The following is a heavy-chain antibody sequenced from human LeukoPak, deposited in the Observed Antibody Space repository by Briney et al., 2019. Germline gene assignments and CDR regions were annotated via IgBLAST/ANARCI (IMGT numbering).Heavy chain of an antibody. CDR1: GFTFDRYG. Sequence: GGSLRLSCVSSGFTFDRYGMSWVRQAPGKGLEWGAVSSGRGVKTYYAHSLQGRFTISRDNSRDTLHLQMSSLRAEDTAVYYCAKGVGEVGGSLADWGQGTLVTVSS. CDR3: AKGVGEVGGSLAD. V-gene: IGHV3-23*01. D-gene: IGHD4-23*01. J-gene: IGHJ4*02. CDR2: SSGRGVKT.